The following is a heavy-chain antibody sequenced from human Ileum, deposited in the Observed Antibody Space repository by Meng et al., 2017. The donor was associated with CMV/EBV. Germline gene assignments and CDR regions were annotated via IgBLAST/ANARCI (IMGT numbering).Heavy chain of an antibody. CDR1: GFTFSTYA. CDR2: ISYDGSNK. CDR3: ERDRWGAGTIDY. D-gene: IGHD6-19*01. J-gene: IGHJ4*02. Sequence: GESLKISCAASGFTFSTYAMHWVRQAPGKGLEWVAVISYDGSNKYYADSVKGRFTISRDNSKNTLYLQMNSLRAEDTAVYYCERDRWGAGTIDYWGQGTLVTVSS. V-gene: IGHV3-30-3*01.